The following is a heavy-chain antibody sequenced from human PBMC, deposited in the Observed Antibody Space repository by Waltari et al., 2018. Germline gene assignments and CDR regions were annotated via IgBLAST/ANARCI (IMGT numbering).Heavy chain of an antibody. V-gene: IGHV1-2*02. D-gene: IGHD5-12*01. Sequence: QVQLVQSGAEVKKPGASVKVSCKASGYTFTGQYIHWVRQAPGQGLEWMGWIHPNSGDTNYAQKFQGSVTMTGDTSINTAYIELSSLRSDDTAIYYCAKSRDGYNFFDYLGQGALVTVSS. J-gene: IGHJ4*02. CDR2: IHPNSGDT. CDR3: AKSRDGYNFFDY. CDR1: GYTFTGQY.